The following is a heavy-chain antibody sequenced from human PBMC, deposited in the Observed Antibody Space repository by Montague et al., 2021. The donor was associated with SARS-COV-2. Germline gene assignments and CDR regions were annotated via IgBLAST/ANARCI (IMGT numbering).Heavy chain of an antibody. CDR2: IPDSGST. V-gene: IGHV4-59*08. Sequence: SETLSLTCTVSGGSISSFYWSWFRQPPGKGLGWIWYIPDSGSTNYNPSLTSRVTISVDTSKNQFSLKVNSVTAADTAVYFCSSHYRATLPAVYWGQGTLVTVSS. CDR1: GGSISSFY. J-gene: IGHJ4*02. CDR3: SSHYRATLPAVY. D-gene: IGHD2-15*01.